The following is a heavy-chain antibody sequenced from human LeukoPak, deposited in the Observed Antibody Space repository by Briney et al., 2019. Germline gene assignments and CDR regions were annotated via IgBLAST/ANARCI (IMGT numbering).Heavy chain of an antibody. CDR1: GFTFSSYG. D-gene: IGHD4-17*01. CDR3: ATGPRDYGDYKQFDY. CDR2: ISYDESNK. J-gene: IGHJ4*02. Sequence: GRSLRLSCAASGFTFSSYGMHWVRQAPGKGLERVAVISYDESNKYYADSVKGRFTISRDNSKNTLYLQMNSLRAEDTAVYYCATGPRDYGDYKQFDYWGQGTLVTVSS. V-gene: IGHV3-30*03.